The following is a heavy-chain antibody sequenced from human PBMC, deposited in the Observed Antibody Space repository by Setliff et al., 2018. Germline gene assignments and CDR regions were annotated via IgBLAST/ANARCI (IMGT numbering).Heavy chain of an antibody. CDR1: GGSISSRSYY. CDR2: IYTSGST. Sequence: PSETLSLTCTVSGGSISSRSYYWGWNRQPPGKGLEWIGHIYTSGSTNYTPSLKSRVTISVDTSKNQFSLKLSSVTAADTAVYYCARDNWAAAGIFDYWGQGTLVTVSS. D-gene: IGHD6-13*01. CDR3: ARDNWAAAGIFDY. J-gene: IGHJ4*02. V-gene: IGHV4-39*07.